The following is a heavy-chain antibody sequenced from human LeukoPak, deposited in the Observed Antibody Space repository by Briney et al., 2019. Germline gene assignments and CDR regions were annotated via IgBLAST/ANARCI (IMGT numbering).Heavy chain of an antibody. Sequence: GASVKVSCKGSGYIFPSYGLAWVRRAPGQGLEWMGWISPYNGETKYAQNFQDRLTLTTDTSTSTAYMELRSLRSDDTAVYYCVRDNLPVGSPENYFDSWGQGTLVTVSS. V-gene: IGHV1-18*01. CDR1: GYIFPSYG. J-gene: IGHJ4*02. D-gene: IGHD1-26*01. CDR3: VRDNLPVGSPENYFDS. CDR2: ISPYNGET.